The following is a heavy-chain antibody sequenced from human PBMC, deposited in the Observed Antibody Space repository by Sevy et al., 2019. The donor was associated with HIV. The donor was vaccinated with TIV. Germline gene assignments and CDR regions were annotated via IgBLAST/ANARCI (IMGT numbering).Heavy chain of an antibody. CDR2: IKQDGSEK. J-gene: IGHJ5*02. D-gene: IGHD3-22*01. Sequence: GGSLRLSCAASGFTFSSYWMSWVRQAPGKGLEWVANIKQDGSEKYYVDSVKGRFTISRDNAKNSLSLQMNSLRAEDTAVYYCAREVKGYYDSSGYGRFDPWGQGTLVTVSS. CDR3: AREVKGYYDSSGYGRFDP. V-gene: IGHV3-7*03. CDR1: GFTFSSYW.